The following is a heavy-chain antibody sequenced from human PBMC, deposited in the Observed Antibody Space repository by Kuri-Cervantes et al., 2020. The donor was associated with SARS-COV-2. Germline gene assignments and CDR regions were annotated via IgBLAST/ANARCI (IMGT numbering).Heavy chain of an antibody. D-gene: IGHD4-23*01. J-gene: IGHJ4*02. CDR1: GYTFSNYG. V-gene: IGHV1-18*01. CDR2: IAAYSGDT. CDR3: ARSHTLYGGNSSPWDY. Sequence: ASVKVSCKTSGYTFSNYGINWVRQAPGQGLEWMGWIAAYSGDTKYAQKFQGRVTLTTDTSTNTVYMDLRGLRSFDTAVYYCARSHTLYGGNSSPWDYWGQGTLVTVSS.